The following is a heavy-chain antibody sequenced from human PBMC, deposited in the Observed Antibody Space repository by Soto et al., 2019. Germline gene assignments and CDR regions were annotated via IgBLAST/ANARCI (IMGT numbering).Heavy chain of an antibody. CDR1: GYSFTSYW. Sequence: GESLKISCKGSGYSFTSYWIGWVRQMPGKGLEWMGIIYPGDSDTRYSPSFQGQVTISADKSISTAYLQWSSLKASDTAMYYCASGGLIAAAAYGMDVWGQGTTVTVS. J-gene: IGHJ6*02. D-gene: IGHD6-13*01. CDR3: ASGGLIAAAAYGMDV. CDR2: IYPGDSDT. V-gene: IGHV5-51*01.